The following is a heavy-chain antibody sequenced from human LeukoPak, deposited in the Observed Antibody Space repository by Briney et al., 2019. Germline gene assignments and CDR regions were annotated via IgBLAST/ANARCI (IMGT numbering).Heavy chain of an antibody. V-gene: IGHV3-30*18. CDR3: AKDVGMIGYCSVGSCYAIDY. D-gene: IGHD2-15*01. CDR2: ISYGGSNK. Sequence: GGSLRLSCAASGFTFSSYGMHWVRQAPGKGLEWVAVISYGGSNKFYADSVKGRFTISRDNSKNTLYLQMNSLRAEDTAVYYCAKDVGMIGYCSVGSCYAIDYWGQGTLVTVSS. J-gene: IGHJ4*02. CDR1: GFTFSSYG.